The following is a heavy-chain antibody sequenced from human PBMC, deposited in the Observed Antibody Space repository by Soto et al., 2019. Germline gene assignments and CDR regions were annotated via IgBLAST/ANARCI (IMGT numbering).Heavy chain of an antibody. CDR3: ARDQGGYFDY. Sequence: QVQLVESGGGVVQPGRSLRLSCAASGFTFSSYGMHWVRQAPGKGLEWGAGIWYDGSNKYYADSVKGRFTISRDNSKNTMYLQMNSLRAEDTAVYYCARDQGGYFDYWGQGTLVTVS. CDR1: GFTFSSYG. D-gene: IGHD1-26*01. CDR2: IWYDGSNK. J-gene: IGHJ4*02. V-gene: IGHV3-33*01.